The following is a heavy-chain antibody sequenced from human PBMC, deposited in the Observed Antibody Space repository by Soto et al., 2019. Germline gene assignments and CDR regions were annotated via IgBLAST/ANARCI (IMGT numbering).Heavy chain of an antibody. V-gene: IGHV3-30*18. CDR1: GFTFSGPG. CDR2: ISYDGSNK. CDR3: AKEFHSWNYFDY. D-gene: IGHD1-20*01. Sequence: QPGGSLRLSCAASGFTFSGPGMHWVRQAPGKGLEWVAVISYDGSNKFYADSVKGRFTISRDNFRNTLYLQMNSLRAEDTAVYYCAKEFHSWNYFDYWGQGTLVTVSS. J-gene: IGHJ4*02.